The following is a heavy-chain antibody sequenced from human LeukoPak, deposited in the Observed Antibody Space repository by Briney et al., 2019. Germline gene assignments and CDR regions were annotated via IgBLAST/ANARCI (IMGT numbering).Heavy chain of an antibody. D-gene: IGHD3-3*01. Sequence: SQTLSLTCTVSGGSISSGGYYWSWIRQHPGKGLEWMGYIYNSGSADFNPSLKSRGTISVDTSKNQFSLKLSSMTAADTAVYYCARGSESDPVYFDYWGQGTLVTVSS. CDR1: GGSISSGGYY. CDR3: ARGSESDPVYFDY. J-gene: IGHJ4*02. CDR2: IYNSGSA. V-gene: IGHV4-31*03.